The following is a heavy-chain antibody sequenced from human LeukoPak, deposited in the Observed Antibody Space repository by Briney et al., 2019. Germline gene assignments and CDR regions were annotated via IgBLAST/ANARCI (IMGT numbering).Heavy chain of an antibody. Sequence: SETLSLTCTVSGGSISSSSYYWGWIRQPPGKGLEWIGNIYYSGSTYYNPSLKSRVTISVDTSKNQFSLKLSSVTAADTAVYYCARDGVGHWYFDLWGRGTLVIVSS. D-gene: IGHD2-8*01. CDR3: ARDGVGHWYFDL. J-gene: IGHJ2*01. CDR2: IYYSGST. V-gene: IGHV4-39*07. CDR1: GGSISSSSYY.